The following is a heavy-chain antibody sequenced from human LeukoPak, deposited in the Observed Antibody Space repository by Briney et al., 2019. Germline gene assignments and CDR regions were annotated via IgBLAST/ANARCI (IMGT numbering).Heavy chain of an antibody. CDR3: ARDLKGLLWFGEPPGWFDP. CDR1: GYTFTSYG. V-gene: IGHV1-18*01. J-gene: IGHJ5*02. CDR2: ISAYNGNT. Sequence: ASVKVSCKVSGYTFTSYGISWVRQAPGQGLEWMGWISAYNGNTNYAQKLQSRVTMTTDTSTSTAYMELRSLRSDDTAVYYCARDLKGLLWFGEPPGWFDPWGQGTLVTVSS. D-gene: IGHD3-10*01.